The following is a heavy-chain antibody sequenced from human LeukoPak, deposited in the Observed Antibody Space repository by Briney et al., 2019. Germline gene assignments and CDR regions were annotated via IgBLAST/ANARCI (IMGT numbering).Heavy chain of an antibody. CDR1: DDSITMYY. J-gene: IGHJ6*03. Sequence: SGTLSLTCSVSDDSITMYYWTWIRQPPGKGLEWIGYVDHTGSTNFNPSLNGRVSISRDTSKNLFSLRLRSVTAADTAVYFCARGRVSSSTYYSTYYYYFYMDVWGKGTTVTVSS. V-gene: IGHV4-59*01. CDR2: VDHTGST. D-gene: IGHD3-22*01. CDR3: ARGRVSSSTYYSTYYYYFYMDV.